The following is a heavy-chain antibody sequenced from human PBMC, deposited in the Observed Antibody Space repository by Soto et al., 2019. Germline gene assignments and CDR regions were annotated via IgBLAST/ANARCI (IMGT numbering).Heavy chain of an antibody. CDR1: GYTFTSYY. D-gene: IGHD6-13*01. CDR2: INPSGGST. CDR3: ARYSSSWHFDY. Sequence: GVSVKVSCKASGYTFTSYYMHWVRQAPGQGLEWMGIINPSGGSTSYAQKFQGRVTMTRDTSTSTVYMELSSLRSEDTAVYYCARYSSSWHFDYWGQGTLVTVSS. J-gene: IGHJ4*02. V-gene: IGHV1-46*01.